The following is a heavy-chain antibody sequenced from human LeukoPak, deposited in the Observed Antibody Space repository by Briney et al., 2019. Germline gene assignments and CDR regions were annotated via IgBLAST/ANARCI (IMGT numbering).Heavy chain of an antibody. CDR3: AKDLRTTSGLGFFDY. D-gene: IGHD4-17*01. CDR1: GGSFSGYY. CDR2: ISGSGGST. V-gene: IGHV3-23*01. J-gene: IGHJ4*02. Sequence: PSETLSLTCAVYGGSFSGYYWSWVRQAPGKGLEWVSAISGSGGSTYYADSVKGRFTISRDNSKNTLYLQMNSLRAEDTAVYYCAKDLRTTSGLGFFDYWGQGTLVTVSS.